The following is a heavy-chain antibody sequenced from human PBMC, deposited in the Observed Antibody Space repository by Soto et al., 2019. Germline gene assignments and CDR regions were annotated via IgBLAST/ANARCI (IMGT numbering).Heavy chain of an antibody. CDR1: GGTFSSYA. J-gene: IGHJ6*02. CDR2: IIPIFGTA. D-gene: IGHD3-22*01. CDR3: ASYYYDCSGYYYDYYYYGMDV. Sequence: ASVKVSCKASGGTFSSYAISWVRQAPGQGLEWMGGIIPIFGTANYAQKFQGRVTITADKSTSTAYMELSSLRSEDTAVYYCASYYYDCSGYYYDYYYYGMDVWGHGTTVTVSS. V-gene: IGHV1-69*06.